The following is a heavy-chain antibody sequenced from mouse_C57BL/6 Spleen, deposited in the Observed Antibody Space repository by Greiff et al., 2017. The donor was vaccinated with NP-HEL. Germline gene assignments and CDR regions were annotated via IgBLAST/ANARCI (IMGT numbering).Heavy chain of an antibody. CDR2: IWGVGST. Sequence: VQLMESGPGLVAPSQSLSITCTVSGFSLTSYGVDWVRQSPGKGLEWLGVIWGVGSTNYNSALKSRLSISKDNSKSQVFLKMNSLQTDDTAMYYCARRDYYGSSFWFAYWGQGTLVTVSA. CDR3: ARRDYYGSSFWFAY. D-gene: IGHD1-1*01. CDR1: GFSLTSYG. J-gene: IGHJ3*01. V-gene: IGHV2-6*01.